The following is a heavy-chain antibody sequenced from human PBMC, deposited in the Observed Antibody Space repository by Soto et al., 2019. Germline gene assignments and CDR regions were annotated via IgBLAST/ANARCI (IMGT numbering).Heavy chain of an antibody. D-gene: IGHD3-9*01. J-gene: IGHJ6*02. V-gene: IGHV3-7*03. Sequence: GGSLRLSCAASGFTLSSYWMSWVRQARGKGLEWVANIKYDGSENYYVDSVKGRFTISRDNAKNSLYLQMNSLRAEDTAVYFCARDNHDVLADYFYGMDVWGQGTTVTVSS. CDR1: GFTLSSYW. CDR3: ARDNHDVLADYFYGMDV. CDR2: IKYDGSEN.